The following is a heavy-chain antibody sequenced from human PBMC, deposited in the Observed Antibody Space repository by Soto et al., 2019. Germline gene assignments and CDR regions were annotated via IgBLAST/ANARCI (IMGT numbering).Heavy chain of an antibody. CDR2: INAGNGNT. CDR3: ARDDAARYCFDY. Sequence: ASVKVSCKASGYTFTSYAMHWVRQAPGQRLEWMGWINAGNGNTKYSQKFQGRVTITRDTSASTAYMELSSLRSEDTAVYYCARDDAARYCFDYWGQGTLVTVSS. V-gene: IGHV1-3*01. J-gene: IGHJ4*02. CDR1: GYTFTSYA. D-gene: IGHD5-18*01.